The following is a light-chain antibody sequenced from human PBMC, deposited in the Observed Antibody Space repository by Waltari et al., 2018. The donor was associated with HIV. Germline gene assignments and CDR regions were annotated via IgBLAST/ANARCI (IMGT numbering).Light chain of an antibody. J-gene: IGLJ3*02. CDR2: DDN. CDR3: YSTDTTGYEMV. V-gene: IGLV3-10*01. CDR1: AWPKRK. Sequence: SYELTQPPSVAVSPGQTSTITCSGDAWPKRKAYWYQQRSGQAPVLVMYDDNKRPAGVPERRSGATSATTATLTVSWAQVDDEADYYCYSTDTTGYEMVFGGGTKLTVL.